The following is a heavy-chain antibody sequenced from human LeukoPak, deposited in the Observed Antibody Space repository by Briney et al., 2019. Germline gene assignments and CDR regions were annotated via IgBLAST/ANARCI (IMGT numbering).Heavy chain of an antibody. CDR2: IYHSGSA. J-gene: IGHJ4*02. V-gene: IGHV4-30-2*01. D-gene: IGHD4-23*01. CDR3: ARSFGGNSYLDY. Sequence: PSETLSLTCYVSGGSISSGGYSWSWIRQPPGKGLEWIGYIYHSGSAYYNPSLKSRITISVDRSKNHFSLRLSSVTAADTAVYYCARSFGGNSYLDYWGQGTLVTVSS. CDR1: GGSISSGGYS.